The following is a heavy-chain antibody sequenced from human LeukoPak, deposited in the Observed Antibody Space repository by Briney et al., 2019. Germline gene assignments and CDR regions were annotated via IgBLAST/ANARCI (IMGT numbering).Heavy chain of an antibody. CDR3: AIYRGKGTSWPLDV. Sequence: PGGSLRLSCAASGFMFSDFWMSWVRQAPGKGLEWVANIKQDGSDKYYVDSVKGRFTISRDNAKNSLDLQMNSLRGEDTAVYYCAIYRGKGTSWPLDVWGQGTIVTVSS. CDR1: GFMFSDFW. V-gene: IGHV3-7*01. D-gene: IGHD1-7*01. J-gene: IGHJ3*01. CDR2: IKQDGSDK.